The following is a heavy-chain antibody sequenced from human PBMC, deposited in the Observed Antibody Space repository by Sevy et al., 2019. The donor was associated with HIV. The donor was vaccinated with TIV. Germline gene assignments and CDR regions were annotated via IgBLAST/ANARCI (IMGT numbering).Heavy chain of an antibody. J-gene: IGHJ4*02. D-gene: IGHD6-13*01. Sequence: GGSLRLSCAASGFTFSSYSMNWVRQAPGKGLEWVSSISGVNNYIYYADSVKGRFTISRDNAKNSLYLQMNSLRAEDTAVYYWAREGDSWLPFDYWGQGTLVTVSS. V-gene: IGHV3-21*01. CDR1: GFTFSSYS. CDR3: AREGDSWLPFDY. CDR2: ISGVNNYI.